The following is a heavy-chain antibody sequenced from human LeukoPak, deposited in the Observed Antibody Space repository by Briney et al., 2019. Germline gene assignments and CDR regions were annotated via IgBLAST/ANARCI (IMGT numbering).Heavy chain of an antibody. D-gene: IGHD5-12*01. CDR2: IYYSGST. J-gene: IGHJ6*02. V-gene: IGHV4-59*01. Sequence: ETLSLTCTVSGGSISSYYWSWIRQPPGKGLEWIGYIYYSGSTNYNPSLKSRVTISVDTSKNQFSLKLSSVTAADTAVYYCARARGYSGYDAYYXXYXMDVWGQGTTVTVS. CDR1: GGSISSYY. CDR3: ARARGYSGYDAYYXXYXMDV.